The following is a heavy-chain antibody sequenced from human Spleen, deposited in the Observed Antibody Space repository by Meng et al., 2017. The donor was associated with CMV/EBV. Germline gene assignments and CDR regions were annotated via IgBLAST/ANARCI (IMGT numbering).Heavy chain of an antibody. CDR1: TFNNDG. D-gene: IGHD2-2*01. CDR3: AREECSNTSCFSGWFDP. V-gene: IGHV1-69*10. CDR2: IIPILALA. Sequence: TFNNDGISWVRQDPGQGLEWMGGIIPILALANYAQRFQGRVTISADKSTSTSYMELSSLRSEDTAVYFCAREECSNTSCFSGWFDPWGQGTLVTVSS. J-gene: IGHJ5*02.